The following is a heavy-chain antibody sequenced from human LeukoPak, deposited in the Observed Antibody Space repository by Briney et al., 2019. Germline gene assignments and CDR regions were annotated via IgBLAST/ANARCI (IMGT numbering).Heavy chain of an antibody. Sequence: SETLSLTCAVYGGSFSGYYWSWIRQPPGKGLEWIGEINHSGSTNYNPSLKSRVTISVDTSKNQFSLKLSSVTAADTAVYYCARGHLVAATGYYYYYYMDVWGKGTTVTVSS. D-gene: IGHD2-15*01. CDR3: ARGHLVAATGYYYYYYMDV. CDR2: INHSGST. J-gene: IGHJ6*03. V-gene: IGHV4-34*01. CDR1: GGSFSGYY.